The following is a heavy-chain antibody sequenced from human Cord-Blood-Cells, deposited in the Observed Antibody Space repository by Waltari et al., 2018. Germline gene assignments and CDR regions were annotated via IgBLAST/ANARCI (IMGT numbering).Heavy chain of an antibody. Sequence: GLEWMGGIIPIFGTANYAQKFQGRVTITADESTGTAYMERSSLRSEDTAVYYCARDLGSGWGHDAFDNWGQGTMVTVSA. D-gene: IGHD1-1*01. J-gene: IGHJ3*02. CDR2: IIPIFGTA. CDR3: ARDLGSGWGHDAFDN. V-gene: IGHV1-69*01.